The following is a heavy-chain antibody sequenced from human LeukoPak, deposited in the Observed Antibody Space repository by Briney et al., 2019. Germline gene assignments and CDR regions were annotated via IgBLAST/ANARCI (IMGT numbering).Heavy chain of an antibody. CDR2: INDNGDGT. V-gene: IGHV3-23*01. CDR1: GFTFSSYA. CDR3: ARGLWWVDP. D-gene: IGHD2-21*01. J-gene: IGHJ5*02. Sequence: PGGSLRLSCAASGFTFSSYAMSWVRQAPGKGLKWVSTINDNGDGTYYADSVKGRFTISRDNAKNSLYLQMNSLRVEDTAVYYCARGLWWVDPWGQGTLVTVSS.